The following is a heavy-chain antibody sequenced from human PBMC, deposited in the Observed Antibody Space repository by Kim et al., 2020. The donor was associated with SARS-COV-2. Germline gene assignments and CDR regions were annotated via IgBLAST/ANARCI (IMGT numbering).Heavy chain of an antibody. CDR1: GASINNFY. V-gene: IGHV4-59*08. D-gene: IGHD1-26*01. J-gene: IGHJ5*02. CDR2: IYYSGYT. CDR3: ARSATRRSWFDP. Sequence: SETLSLTCTVSGASINNFYWNWIRQPPGKGLEWIGHIYYSGYTNYSPSLNSRVTISVDASKTQFSLKLRFVTAADTAVYYCARSATRRSWFDPWGQGTLVTVSS.